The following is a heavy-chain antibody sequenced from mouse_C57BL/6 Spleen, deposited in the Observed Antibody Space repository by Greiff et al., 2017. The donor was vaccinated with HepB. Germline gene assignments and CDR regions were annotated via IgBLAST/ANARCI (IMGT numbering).Heavy chain of an antibody. V-gene: IGHV2-6-1*01. D-gene: IGHD2-4*01. J-gene: IGHJ3*01. Sequence: VQVVESGPGLVAPSQSLSITCTVSGFSLTSYGVHWVRQPPGKGLEWLVVIWRDGSTTYNSALNSRLSISKDNSKSQVFLKMNSLQTDDTAMYYCARQEDYDYDGAWFAYWGQGTLVTVSA. CDR3: ARQEDYDYDGAWFAY. CDR1: GFSLTSYG. CDR2: IWRDGST.